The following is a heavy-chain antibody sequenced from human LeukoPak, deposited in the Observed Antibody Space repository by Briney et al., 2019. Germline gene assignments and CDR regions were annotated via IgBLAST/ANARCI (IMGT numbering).Heavy chain of an antibody. CDR2: MNPNSGNT. J-gene: IGHJ4*02. CDR1: GYTFTSYD. D-gene: IGHD3-22*01. CDR3: ARGLPPRRNYDSSGYYSYYFDS. Sequence: ASVKVSCKASGYTFTSYDINWVRQATGQGLEWMGWMNPNSGNTGYAQKFQGRVTMTRNTSISTAYMELSSLRSEDTAVYYCARGLPPRRNYDSSGYYSYYFDSWGQGTLVTVSS. V-gene: IGHV1-8*01.